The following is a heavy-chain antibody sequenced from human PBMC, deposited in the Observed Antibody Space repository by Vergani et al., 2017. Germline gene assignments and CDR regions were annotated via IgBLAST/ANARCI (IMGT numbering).Heavy chain of an antibody. CDR2: ISYDGSNK. Sequence: QVQLVESGGGVVQPGRSLRLSCAASGFTFSSCGMHWVRQAPGKGLEWVAVISYDGSNKYYADSVKGRFTISRDNSKNTLYLQMNSLRAEDTAVYYCANPEGVIPAAGGWFDPWGQGTLVTVSS. D-gene: IGHD2-2*01. CDR3: ANPEGVIPAAGGWFDP. V-gene: IGHV3-30*18. J-gene: IGHJ5*02. CDR1: GFTFSSCG.